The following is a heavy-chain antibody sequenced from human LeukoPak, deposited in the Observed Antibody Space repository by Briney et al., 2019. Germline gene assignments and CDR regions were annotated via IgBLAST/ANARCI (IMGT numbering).Heavy chain of an antibody. J-gene: IGHJ4*02. CDR1: GGTFSSYA. D-gene: IGHD3-3*01. CDR2: IIPIFGTA. CDR3: ARISNCDFWSGYHGVDY. V-gene: IGHV1-69*01. Sequence: SVKVSCKASGGTFSSYAISWVRQAPGQGLEWMGGIIPIFGTANYAQKFQGRVTITADESTSTAYMELSSLRSDDTAVYYCARISNCDFWSGYHGVDYWGQGTLVTVSS.